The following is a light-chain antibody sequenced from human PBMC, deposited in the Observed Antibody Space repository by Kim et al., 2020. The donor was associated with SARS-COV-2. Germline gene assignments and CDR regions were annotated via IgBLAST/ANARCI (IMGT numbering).Light chain of an antibody. CDR1: TTDVGDYDY. CDR2: DVN. Sequence: QSALTQPASVSGSPGQSITIPCTGTTTDVGDYDYVSWYQQHPGKAPKIMIYDVNKRPSGVSNRFSGSKSGNTASLTISGLQPEDEADYYCSSYSASSTWVFGGGTKVTVL. V-gene: IGLV2-14*01. CDR3: SSYSASSTWV. J-gene: IGLJ3*02.